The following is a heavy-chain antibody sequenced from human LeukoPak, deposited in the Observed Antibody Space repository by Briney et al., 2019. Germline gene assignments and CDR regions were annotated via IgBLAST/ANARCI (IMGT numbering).Heavy chain of an antibody. J-gene: IGHJ4*02. CDR3: ARDWRSSGSYFY. Sequence: GGSLRLSCAASGFTFSSYAMSWVRQAPGKGLEWVSAISGSGGSTYYADSVKGRFTISRDNSKNTLYLQMNSLRAEDTAVYYCARDWRSSGSYFYWGQGTLVTVSS. V-gene: IGHV3-23*01. CDR2: ISGSGGST. D-gene: IGHD1-26*01. CDR1: GFTFSSYA.